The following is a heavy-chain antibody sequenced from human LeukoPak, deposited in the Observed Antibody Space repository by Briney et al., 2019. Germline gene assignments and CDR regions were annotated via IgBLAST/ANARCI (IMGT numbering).Heavy chain of an antibody. J-gene: IGHJ4*02. CDR3: TRVRYSSSWPFDY. Sequence: GGSLRLSCTASGFTFGDYAMSWVRQAPGKGLEWVGFIRSKAYGGTTEYAASVKGRLTISRDDSKSIAYLQMNSLKTEDTAVYYCTRVRYSSSWPFDYWGQGTLVTVSS. V-gene: IGHV3-49*04. D-gene: IGHD6-6*01. CDR1: GFTFGDYA. CDR2: IRSKAYGGTT.